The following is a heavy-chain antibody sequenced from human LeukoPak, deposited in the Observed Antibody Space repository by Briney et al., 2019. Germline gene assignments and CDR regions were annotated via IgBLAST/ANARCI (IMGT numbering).Heavy chain of an antibody. J-gene: IGHJ4*02. Sequence: GASVKVSCKASGYTFSDYGITWVRQAPGQGLEWMGRIGAYNGHTNKAQKFEGRVTMTTDTATNTAYMELRSLRSDDTAVYYCASDEQYGRRPEAYWGQGTLVTVS. V-gene: IGHV1-18*01. CDR1: GYTFSDYG. CDR3: ASDEQYGRRPEAY. D-gene: IGHD1/OR15-1a*01. CDR2: IGAYNGHT.